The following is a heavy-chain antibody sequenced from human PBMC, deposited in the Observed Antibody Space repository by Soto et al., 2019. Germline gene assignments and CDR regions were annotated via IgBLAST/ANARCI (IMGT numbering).Heavy chain of an antibody. CDR2: INPNSGGT. CDR3: ARLPXAAASPRGYYYYYGMDV. V-gene: IGHV1-2*02. J-gene: IGHJ6*02. D-gene: IGHD6-13*01. Sequence: ASVKVYCKASGYTFTGYYMHWVRQAPGQGLEWMGWINPNSGGTNYAQKFQGRVTMTRDTSISTAYMELSRLRSDDTAVYYCARLPXAAASPRGYYYYYGMDVWGQGTTVTVSS. CDR1: GYTFTGYY.